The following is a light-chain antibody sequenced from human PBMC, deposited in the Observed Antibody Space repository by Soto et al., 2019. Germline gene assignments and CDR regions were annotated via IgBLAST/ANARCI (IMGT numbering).Light chain of an antibody. CDR3: SSYSSSSTSVV. V-gene: IGLV2-14*01. CDR2: DVS. CDR1: SIDVGNYNY. J-gene: IGLJ2*01. Sequence: QSALTQRASVSGSPGQSITISCTGTSIDVGNYNYVSWYQQHPGKAPKLMIYDVSDRPSEVSNRFSGSKSGNTASLTISGLQAEDEADYYCSSYSSSSTSVVFGAGTKLTVL.